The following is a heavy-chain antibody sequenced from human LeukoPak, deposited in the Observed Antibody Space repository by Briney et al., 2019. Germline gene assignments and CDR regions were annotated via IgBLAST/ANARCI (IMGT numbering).Heavy chain of an antibody. Sequence: SETLSLTCAVYGGSFSGYYWSWIRQPPGKGLEWIGEINHTGSTNFNPSLKSRVDISVDTSKNQFSLKLSSVTAADTAVYYCARLITSGGTDYWGQGTLVTVSS. V-gene: IGHV4-34*01. CDR3: ARLITSGGTDY. CDR1: GGSFSGYY. CDR2: INHTGST. D-gene: IGHD1-14*01. J-gene: IGHJ4*02.